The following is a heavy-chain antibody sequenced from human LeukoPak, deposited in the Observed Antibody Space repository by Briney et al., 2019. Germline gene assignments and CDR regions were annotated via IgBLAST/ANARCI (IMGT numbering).Heavy chain of an antibody. J-gene: IGHJ4*02. D-gene: IGHD4-17*01. CDR1: GFSFFSYG. V-gene: IGHV3-30*18. Sequence: GGSLRLSCAASGFSFFSYGMPWVRQAPGKGLEWVGVISDDGRNKKYADSVKGRFTISRDNSKDTLYLQMNSLRDEDTAVYYCAKRPSDYGDYVTYFDYWGQGTLVTVSS. CDR2: ISDDGRNK. CDR3: AKRPSDYGDYVTYFDY.